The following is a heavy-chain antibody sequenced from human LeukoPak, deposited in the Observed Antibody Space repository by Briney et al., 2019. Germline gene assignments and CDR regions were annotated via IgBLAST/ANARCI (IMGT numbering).Heavy chain of an antibody. V-gene: IGHV4-39*01. CDR3: ACSAGTVYFQH. Sequence: PSETLSLTCTVSGGSISSSSYYWGWIRQPPGKGLEWIGSIYYSGSTYYNPSLKSRVTISVDTSKNQFSLKLSSVTAADTAVYYCACSAGTVYFQHWGQGTLVTVSS. CDR1: GGSISSSSYY. CDR2: IYYSGST. D-gene: IGHD6-13*01. J-gene: IGHJ1*01.